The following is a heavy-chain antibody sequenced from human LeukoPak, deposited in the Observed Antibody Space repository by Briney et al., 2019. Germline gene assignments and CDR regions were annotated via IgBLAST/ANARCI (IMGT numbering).Heavy chain of an antibody. V-gene: IGHV1-2*04. J-gene: IGHJ3*02. CDR1: GYTFTGYY. Sequence: PLASVKVSCKASGYTFTGYYMHWVRQAPGQGLEWMGWINPNSGGTNYAQKFQGWVTMTRDTSISTAYMELSRLRSDDTAVYYCARDLKTTVVTQGPHDAFDIWGQGTMVTVSS. CDR2: INPNSGGT. CDR3: ARDLKTTVVTQGPHDAFDI. D-gene: IGHD4-23*01.